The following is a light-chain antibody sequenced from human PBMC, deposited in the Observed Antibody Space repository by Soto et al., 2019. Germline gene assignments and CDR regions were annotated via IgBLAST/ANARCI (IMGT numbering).Light chain of an antibody. Sequence: EIVLTQSPGTLSLSPGERATLSCRASQSVSRYLAWYQQKRGQPPRLIIYDASERAPGIPARFSGGGSVTDFTLTISSLEPEDFAVYYCQQCVNWPPVTFGQGTRLEIK. CDR2: DAS. CDR3: QQCVNWPPVT. V-gene: IGKV3-11*01. CDR1: QSVSRY. J-gene: IGKJ5*01.